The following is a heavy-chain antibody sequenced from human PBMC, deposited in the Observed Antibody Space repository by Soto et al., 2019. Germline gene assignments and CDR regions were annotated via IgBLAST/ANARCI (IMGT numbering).Heavy chain of an antibody. Sequence: QLQLQESGPGLVKPSETLSLTCTVSGGSIFSSNYYWGWIRQPPGKGLEWIGSIYDSGSTYYHPSLKSRVPLSVDTSKNQFSLRLSSVTAADTAVYSCARHHEVMTTRAFEYWGQGTLVTVSS. D-gene: IGHD4-4*01. J-gene: IGHJ4*02. CDR3: ARHHEVMTTRAFEY. V-gene: IGHV4-39*01. CDR1: GGSIFSSNYY. CDR2: IYDSGST.